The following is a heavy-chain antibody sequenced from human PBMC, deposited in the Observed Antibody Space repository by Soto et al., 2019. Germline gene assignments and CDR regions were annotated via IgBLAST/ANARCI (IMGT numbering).Heavy chain of an antibody. V-gene: IGHV3-30-3*01. CDR2: ISYDGSNK. CDR1: GFTFSSYA. J-gene: IGHJ4*02. Sequence: QVQLVESGGGVVQPGRSLRLSCAASGFTFSSYAMHWVREAPGKGLEWVAVISYDGSNKYYADSVKGRFTISRDNCKNTLYLQMNSLRAEDTAVYYCARHSGSYLPDWGQGTLVPVSS. CDR3: ARHSGSYLPD. D-gene: IGHD1-26*01.